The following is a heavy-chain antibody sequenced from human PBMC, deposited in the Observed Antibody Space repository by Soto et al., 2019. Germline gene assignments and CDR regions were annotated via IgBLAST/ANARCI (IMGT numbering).Heavy chain of an antibody. Sequence: QITLKESGPPLVKPTQTLTLTCTFSGFSLSTSGVGVGWIRQPPGKALEWLALIYWDDDKRYRPSLNSRLTITTYTSKNQVVFTMTNMDPVDTATYYCAHSRPPRLLDYWGQGTLVTVSS. D-gene: IGHD6-6*01. J-gene: IGHJ4*02. V-gene: IGHV2-5*02. CDR2: IYWDDDK. CDR3: AHSRPPRLLDY. CDR1: GFSLSTSGVG.